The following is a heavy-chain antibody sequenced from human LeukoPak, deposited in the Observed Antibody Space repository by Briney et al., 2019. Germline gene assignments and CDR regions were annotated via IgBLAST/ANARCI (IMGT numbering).Heavy chain of an antibody. Sequence: SETLSLTCTVSGGSISSHYWSWIRQPPGKGLAWIGYIYYSGSTNYNPSLKSRVTISVDTSKNQFSLKLSSVTAADTAVYYCASRGFADYYDSSGCQQYNWFDPWGQGTLVTVSS. CDR2: IYYSGST. V-gene: IGHV4-59*08. D-gene: IGHD3-22*01. CDR1: GGSISSHY. J-gene: IGHJ5*02. CDR3: ASRGFADYYDSSGCQQYNWFDP.